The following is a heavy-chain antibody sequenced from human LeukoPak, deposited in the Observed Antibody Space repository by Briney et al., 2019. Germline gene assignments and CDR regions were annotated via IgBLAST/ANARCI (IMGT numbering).Heavy chain of an antibody. J-gene: IGHJ4*02. Sequence: GASVKVPCKASGYTFTSYYMHWVRQAPGQGLEWMAIINPSGGSTSYAQKVQGRVTMTRDTSTSTVYMELSSLRSEDTAVYYCASGVVPAATFDYWGQGTLVTVSS. CDR2: INPSGGST. CDR1: GYTFTSYY. D-gene: IGHD2-2*01. V-gene: IGHV1-46*01. CDR3: ASGVVPAATFDY.